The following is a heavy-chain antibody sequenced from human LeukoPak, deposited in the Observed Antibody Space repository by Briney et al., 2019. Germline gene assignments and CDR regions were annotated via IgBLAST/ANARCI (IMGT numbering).Heavy chain of an antibody. CDR1: GGTFSSYA. D-gene: IGHD3-22*01. J-gene: IGHJ3*02. V-gene: IGHV1-69*04. Sequence: SVKVSCKASGGTFSSYAISWVRQAPGQGLEWMGRIIPILGIANYAQKFQGRVTITADKSTSTAYMELSSLRSEDTAVYYCARDGGLSKYDSSGFHAFDIWGQGTMVTVSS. CDR3: ARDGGLSKYDSSGFHAFDI. CDR2: IIPILGIA.